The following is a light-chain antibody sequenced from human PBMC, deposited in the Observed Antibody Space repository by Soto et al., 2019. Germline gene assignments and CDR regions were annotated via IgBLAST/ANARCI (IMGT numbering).Light chain of an antibody. CDR2: DVS. Sequence: QSVLTQPRSVSGSPGQSVTISCTGTSSDVGGYNYVSWYQQHPGKAPKLMIYDVSKRPSGVPDRFSGSKSGNTASLTISGLQAEDEADYYCCSYAGSYTYVFGIAPQVTVL. V-gene: IGLV2-11*01. CDR3: CSYAGSYTYV. J-gene: IGLJ1*01. CDR1: SSDVGGYNY.